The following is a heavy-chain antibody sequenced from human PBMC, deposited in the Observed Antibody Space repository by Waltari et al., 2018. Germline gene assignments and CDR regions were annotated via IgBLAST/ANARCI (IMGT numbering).Heavy chain of an antibody. J-gene: IGHJ4*02. CDR3: ARVRKGDYGFDY. V-gene: IGHV4-59*01. CDR2: IYYSGST. D-gene: IGHD4-17*01. CDR1: GGSISSYY. Sequence: QVQLQESGPGLVKPSETLSLTCTVSGGSISSYYCSWLRQPPGKGLEWIGYIYYSGSTNYNPSLKSRVTISVDTSKNQFSLKLSSVTAADTAVYYCARVRKGDYGFDYWGQGTLVTVSS.